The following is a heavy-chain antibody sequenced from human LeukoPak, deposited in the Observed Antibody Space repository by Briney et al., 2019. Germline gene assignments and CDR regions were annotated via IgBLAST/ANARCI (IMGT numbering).Heavy chain of an antibody. V-gene: IGHV3-23*01. CDR3: VRRGYTSSWYYFDY. J-gene: IGHJ4*02. D-gene: IGHD6-13*01. CDR1: GFTFRDSA. CDR2: ISFSGANT. Sequence: GGSLRLSCAGSGFTFRDSAMTWVRQAPGKGLEWVSLISFSGANTYYADSVKGRFTISRDNSKDTLYLQMNSLRAEDTAVYYCVRRGYTSSWYYFDYWGQGTLVTVSS.